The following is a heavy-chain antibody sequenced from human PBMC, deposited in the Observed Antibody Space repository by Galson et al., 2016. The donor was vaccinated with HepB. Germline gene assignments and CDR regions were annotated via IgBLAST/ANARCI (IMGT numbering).Heavy chain of an antibody. CDR2: ISGGSA. J-gene: IGHJ6*02. Sequence: SLRLSCAASGFTLNSFAMSWVRQAPGKGLEWVSAISGGSAHYADSVQGRFTISRDNSKNTLYLQMNSLRAEDTAVYYCAKGGVPAVYYYYYGMDVWGQGTTVTVSS. CDR3: AKGGVPAVYYYYYGMDV. D-gene: IGHD2-2*01. V-gene: IGHV3-23*01. CDR1: GFTLNSFA.